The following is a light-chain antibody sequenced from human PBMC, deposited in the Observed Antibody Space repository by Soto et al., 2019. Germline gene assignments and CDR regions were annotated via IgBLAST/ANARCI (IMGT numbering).Light chain of an antibody. V-gene: IGKV3-15*01. J-gene: IGKJ1*01. CDR3: QQYNNWWT. Sequence: EIVLTQSPGTLSLSPGERATLSCRASQSVRSNLAWYQQKPGQAPRLLISGASNRATGIPARFSGSGSGTEFTLTISSLQSEDFAVYYCQQYNNWWTFGQGTKVDI. CDR1: QSVRSN. CDR2: GAS.